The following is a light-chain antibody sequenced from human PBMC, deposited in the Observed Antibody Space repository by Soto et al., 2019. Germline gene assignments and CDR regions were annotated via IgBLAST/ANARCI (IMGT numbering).Light chain of an antibody. J-gene: IGLJ3*02. CDR1: SSDVGAYIY. CDR3: EAWDDSLNGPV. CDR2: EVT. Sequence: QSALTQPASVSGSPGQSITISCTGTSSDVGAYIYVSWYQHHPGKAPKVMIYEVTNRPSGVSDRFSGSKSGTSASLAISGLQSEDEADYYCEAWDDSLNGPVFGGGTKVTVL. V-gene: IGLV2-14*01.